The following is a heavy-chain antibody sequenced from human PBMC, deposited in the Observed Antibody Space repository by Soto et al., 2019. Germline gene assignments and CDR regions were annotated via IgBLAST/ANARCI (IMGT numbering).Heavy chain of an antibody. J-gene: IGHJ1*01. V-gene: IGHV4-34*01. CDR3: ARGNQRYCSGGSCSRGYYFQH. Sequence: SETLSLTCAVYGGSFSGYYWSWIRQPPGKGLEWIGEINHSGSTNYNPSLKSRVTISVDTSKNQLSLKLSSVTAADTAVYYCARGNQRYCSGGSCSRGYYFQHWGQGTLVTVSS. CDR1: GGSFSGYY. CDR2: INHSGST. D-gene: IGHD2-15*01.